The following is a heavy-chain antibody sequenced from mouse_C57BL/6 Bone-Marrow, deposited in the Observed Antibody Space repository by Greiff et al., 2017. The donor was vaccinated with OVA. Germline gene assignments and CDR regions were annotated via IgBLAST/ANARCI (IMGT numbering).Heavy chain of an antibody. D-gene: IGHD2-3*01. Sequence: EVQLVESGGGLVQPGGSLKLSCAASGFTFSDYGMAWVRQAPRKGPEWVAFISNLAYSIYYADTVTGRFTISRENAKNTLYLEMSSLRSEDTAMYYCARQRGDGYYVYYAMDYWGQGTSVTVSS. CDR3: ARQRGDGYYVYYAMDY. J-gene: IGHJ4*01. V-gene: IGHV5-15*01. CDR1: GFTFSDYG. CDR2: ISNLAYSI.